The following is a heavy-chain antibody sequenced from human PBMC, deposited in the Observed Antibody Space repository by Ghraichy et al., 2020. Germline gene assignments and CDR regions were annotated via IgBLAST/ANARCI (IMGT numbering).Heavy chain of an antibody. CDR3: ARDFLSPMPYYYYYYMDV. Sequence: GGSLRLSCAASGFTFSSYWMSWVRQAPGKGLEWVANIKQDGSEKYYVDSVKGRFTISRDNAKNSLYLQMNSLRAEDTAVYYCARDFLSPMPYYYYYYMDVWGKGTTVTVSS. CDR2: IKQDGSEK. D-gene: IGHD2-2*01. V-gene: IGHV3-7*01. CDR1: GFTFSSYW. J-gene: IGHJ6*03.